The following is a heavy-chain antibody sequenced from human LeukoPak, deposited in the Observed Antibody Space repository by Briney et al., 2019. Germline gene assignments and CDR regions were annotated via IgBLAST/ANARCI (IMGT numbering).Heavy chain of an antibody. J-gene: IGHJ4*02. CDR3: AREGNWKRFDY. D-gene: IGHD1-20*01. CDR1: GFTFSSYS. CDR2: ISSSSSTI. Sequence: GGSLRLSCAASGFTFSSYSMNWVRQARGKGLEWVSYISSSSSTIYYADSVKGRFTISRDNAKNSLYLQMNSLRAEDTAVYYCAREGNWKRFDYWGQGTLVTVSS. V-gene: IGHV3-48*01.